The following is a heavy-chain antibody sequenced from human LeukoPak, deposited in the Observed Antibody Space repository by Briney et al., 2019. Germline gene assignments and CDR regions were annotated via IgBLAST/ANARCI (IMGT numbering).Heavy chain of an antibody. J-gene: IGHJ3*02. CDR3: AREDDTGRYMGDDAFDI. D-gene: IGHD1-26*01. CDR1: GGTFSSYA. CDR2: IIPIFGTA. Sequence: SVNVSCKASGGTFSSYAISWVRQAPGQGLEWMGGIIPIFGTANYAQKFKGRVTITADKSTSTVYMELSSLRSEDTAVYYCAREDDTGRYMGDDAFDIWGQGTMVTVSS. V-gene: IGHV1-69*06.